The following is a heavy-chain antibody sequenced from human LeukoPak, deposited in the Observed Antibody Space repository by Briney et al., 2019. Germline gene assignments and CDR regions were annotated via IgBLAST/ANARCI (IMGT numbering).Heavy chain of an antibody. CDR2: INPNSGAT. D-gene: IGHD4-17*01. CDR1: GYTFTGSY. J-gene: IGHJ4*02. V-gene: IGHV1-2*02. Sequence: ASLKVSSKASGYTFTGSYLRWVRHAPGQGLEGMGWINPNSGATNFARQSHGRVTMTRDTCISTAYKEWSRLRSADPAVYHCARGPTTVTFVSWGQGNLVTVSS. CDR3: ARGPTTVTFVS.